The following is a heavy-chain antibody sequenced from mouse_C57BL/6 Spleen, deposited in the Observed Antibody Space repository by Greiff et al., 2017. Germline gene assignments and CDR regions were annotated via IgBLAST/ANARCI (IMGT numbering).Heavy chain of an antibody. J-gene: IGHJ2*01. Sequence: QVQLQQPGAELVKPGASVKLSCKASGYTFTSYWMQWVKQRPGQGLEWIGEIDPSDSYTNYNQKFKGKATLTVDTSSSTAYMQLSSLTSEDSAVYYCARSQRGRKNYFDDWGQGTTLTVSS. D-gene: IGHD4-1*02. V-gene: IGHV1-50*01. CDR2: IDPSDSYT. CDR3: ARSQRGRKNYFDD. CDR1: GYTFTSYW.